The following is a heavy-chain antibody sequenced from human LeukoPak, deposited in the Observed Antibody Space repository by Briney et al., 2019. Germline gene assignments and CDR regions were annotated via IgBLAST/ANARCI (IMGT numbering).Heavy chain of an antibody. CDR3: AKSLLRPGY. CDR2: INGSGGST. Sequence: PGGSLRLSCAASGLSFGDYAMNWVRRAPGKGLEWVSDINGSGGSTYYADSVKGRFTISRDNSKNTLYLLMNSLRAEDTAVYYCAKSLLRPGYWGQGTLVTVSS. V-gene: IGHV3-23*01. J-gene: IGHJ4*02. CDR1: GLSFGDYA. D-gene: IGHD3-3*01.